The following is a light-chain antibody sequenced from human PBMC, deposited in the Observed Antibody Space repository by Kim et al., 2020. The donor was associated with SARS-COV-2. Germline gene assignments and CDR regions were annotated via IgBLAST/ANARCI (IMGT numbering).Light chain of an antibody. CDR2: QDN. J-gene: IGLJ1*01. V-gene: IGLV3-1*01. CDR3: QAWDSSTHNYV. CDR1: NLADKY. Sequence: PGLTNSSTCTRYNLADKYVYWYQQKPGPARVVVIYQDNQRPSGISERFSGSNSGNTATLTISGTQTMDEADCYCQAWDSSTHNYVFGTGTKVTVL.